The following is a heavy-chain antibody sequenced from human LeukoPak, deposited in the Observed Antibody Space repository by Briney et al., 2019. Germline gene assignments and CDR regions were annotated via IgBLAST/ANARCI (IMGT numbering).Heavy chain of an antibody. Sequence: PEGSLRLSCAASGFTFSSYAMIWVRQAPGKGLEWVSAISGSGGSTYYADSVKGRFIISRDNSKNTLYLQMNSLRVEDTAVYFCAKDGSSSWYYFDYWGQGTLVTVSS. D-gene: IGHD6-13*01. V-gene: IGHV3-23*01. CDR3: AKDGSSSWYYFDY. CDR1: GFTFSSYA. J-gene: IGHJ4*02. CDR2: ISGSGGST.